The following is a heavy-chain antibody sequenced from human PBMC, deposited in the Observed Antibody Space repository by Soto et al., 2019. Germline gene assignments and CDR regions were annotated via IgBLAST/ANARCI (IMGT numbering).Heavy chain of an antibody. D-gene: IGHD4-4*01. V-gene: IGHV1-8*01. J-gene: IGHJ5*02. CDR2: MNPNSGNT. Sequence: QVQLVQSGAEVKKPGASVKVPCKASGYTFTSYDINWVRQATGQGLEWMGWMNPNSGNTGYAQKFQGRVTMTRNTSISTAYMELSSLRSEDTAVYYCARGRSMYSKRGSNWFDPWGQGTLVTVSS. CDR3: ARGRSMYSKRGSNWFDP. CDR1: GYTFTSYD.